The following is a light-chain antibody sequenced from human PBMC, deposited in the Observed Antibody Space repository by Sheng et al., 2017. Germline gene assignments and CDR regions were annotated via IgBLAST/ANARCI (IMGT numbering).Light chain of an antibody. J-gene: IGKJ4*01. Sequence: DIQMTQSPSSLSASVGDRVTITCRASQNIRNWLAWYQQTPGKAPKLLIYAASTLQSGVPSRFSGSGSGTDFTLTISSLQPEDFATYYCQQLNSYPLTFGGGTKVEIK. CDR1: QNIRNW. CDR3: QQLNSYPLT. V-gene: IGKV1D-16*01. CDR2: AAS.